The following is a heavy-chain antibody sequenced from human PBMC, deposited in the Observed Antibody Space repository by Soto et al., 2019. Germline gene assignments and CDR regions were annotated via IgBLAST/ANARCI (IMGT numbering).Heavy chain of an antibody. V-gene: IGHV1-8*01. Sequence: ASVKVSCKASGYTFTSYDINWVRQATGQGLENLGWMNPNSGNTGYVQKFQGRVTMTRDTSISTAYMELSSLRSEDTAVYYCARSYIVPAAIGGWFDPWGQGTLVTVSS. CDR1: GYTFTSYD. CDR2: MNPNSGNT. D-gene: IGHD2-2*02. CDR3: ARSYIVPAAIGGWFDP. J-gene: IGHJ5*02.